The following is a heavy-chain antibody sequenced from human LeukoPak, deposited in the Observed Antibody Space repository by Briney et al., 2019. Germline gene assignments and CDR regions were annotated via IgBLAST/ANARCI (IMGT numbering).Heavy chain of an antibody. CDR1: GGSISSYY. CDR2: IYTSGST. CDR3: ARTRTTYYYDSSGYFLFDY. Sequence: SETLSLTCTVSGGSISSYYWSWIRQPPGKGLEWIGYIYTSGSTNYNPSLKSRVTISVDTSMNQFSLKLSSVTAADTAVYYCARTRTTYYYDSSGYFLFDYWGQGTLVTVSS. V-gene: IGHV4-4*09. D-gene: IGHD3-22*01. J-gene: IGHJ4*02.